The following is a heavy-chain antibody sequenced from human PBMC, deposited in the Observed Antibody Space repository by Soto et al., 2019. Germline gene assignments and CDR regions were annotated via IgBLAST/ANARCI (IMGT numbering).Heavy chain of an antibody. CDR1: VGTFSSYA. J-gene: IGHJ6*02. Sequence: QVQLVQSGAEVKKPGSSVKVSCKASVGTFSSYAISWVRQAPGQGLEWMGGIIPIFGTANYAQKFQGRVTITADESTSTAYMELSSLISEDTAVYYCARTDGVILEWLLSPYYYGMDVWGQGTTVTVSS. CDR2: IIPIFGTA. CDR3: ARTDGVILEWLLSPYYYGMDV. D-gene: IGHD3-3*01. V-gene: IGHV1-69*01.